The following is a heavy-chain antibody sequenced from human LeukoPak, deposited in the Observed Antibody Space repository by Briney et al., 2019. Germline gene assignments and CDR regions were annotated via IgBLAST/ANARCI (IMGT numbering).Heavy chain of an antibody. V-gene: IGHV3-23*01. D-gene: IGHD6-19*01. CDR1: GFTFSGYA. J-gene: IGHJ4*02. CDR2: ISGSGGST. Sequence: GRSLRLSCAASGFTFSGYAMGWVRQAPGKGLEWVSSISGSGGSTYYADSMKGRFTISRDNSKTTLWLQVDSLRAEDTAVYYCAKDPLAIAVAGNFDYWGQGTLVTVSS. CDR3: AKDPLAIAVAGNFDY.